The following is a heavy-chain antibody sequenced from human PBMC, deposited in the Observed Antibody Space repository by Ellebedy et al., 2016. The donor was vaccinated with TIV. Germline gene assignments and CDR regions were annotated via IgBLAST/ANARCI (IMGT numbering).Heavy chain of an antibody. V-gene: IGHV3-30*18. CDR1: GFTFSSYG. CDR2: ISYDGSNK. D-gene: IGHD6-19*01. J-gene: IGHJ6*02. CDR3: AKGVGYSSGWYDYYYYYGMDV. Sequence: GESLKISXAASGFTFSSYGMHWVRQAPGKGLEWVAVISYDGSNKYYADSVKGRFTISRDNSKNTLYLQMNSLRAEDTAVYYCAKGVGYSSGWYDYYYYYGMDVWGQGTTVTVSS.